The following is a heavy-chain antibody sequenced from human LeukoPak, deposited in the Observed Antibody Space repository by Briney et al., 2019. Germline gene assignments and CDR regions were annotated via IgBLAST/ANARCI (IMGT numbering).Heavy chain of an antibody. J-gene: IGHJ3*02. CDR2: IIPIFGTA. CDR3: ASLLTGVTIFVGPGAFHI. CDR1: GGTFSSYA. Sequence: ASVKVSCKASGGTFSSYAIRWVRQAPGQGLEWMGGIIPIFGTANYAQKFQGRVTITADESTSTAYMELSSLRSEDTAVYYCASLLTGVTIFVGPGAFHIWGQGTMVTVSS. D-gene: IGHD3-3*01. V-gene: IGHV1-69*13.